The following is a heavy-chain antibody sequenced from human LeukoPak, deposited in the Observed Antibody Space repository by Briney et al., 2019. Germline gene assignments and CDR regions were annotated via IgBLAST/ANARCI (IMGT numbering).Heavy chain of an antibody. CDR3: ARKRWELRGAFDI. D-gene: IGHD1-26*01. V-gene: IGHV4-34*01. CDR1: GGSFSGYY. CDR2: IYYSGST. J-gene: IGHJ3*02. Sequence: PSETLSLTCAVYGGSFSGYYWSWIRQPPGKRLEWIGSIYYSGSTYYNPSLKSRVTISVDTSKNQFSLKLSSVTAADTAVYYCARKRWELRGAFDIWGQGTMVTVSS.